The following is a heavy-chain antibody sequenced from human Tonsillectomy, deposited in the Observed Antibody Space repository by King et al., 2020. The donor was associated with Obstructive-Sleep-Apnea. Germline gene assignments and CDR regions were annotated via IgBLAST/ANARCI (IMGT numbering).Heavy chain of an antibody. CDR2: ISGSGGST. CDR3: AKAGDNYDYVWGSYSWYFDL. J-gene: IGHJ2*01. CDR1: GFTFSSYA. D-gene: IGHD3-16*01. V-gene: IGHV3-23*04. Sequence: VQLVESGGGLVQPGGSLRLSCAASGFTFSSYAMSWVRQAPGKGLEWVSAISGSGGSTYYADSVKGRFTISRDNSKNTLYLQMNSLRAADTAVYYCAKAGDNYDYVWGSYSWYFDLWGRGTLVTVSS.